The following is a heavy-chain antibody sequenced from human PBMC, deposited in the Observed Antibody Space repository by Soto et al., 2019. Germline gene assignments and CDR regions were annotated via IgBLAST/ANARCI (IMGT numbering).Heavy chain of an antibody. J-gene: IGHJ4*02. V-gene: IGHV3-15*01. CDR3: TTDTDDY. CDR1: RFSFSDAW. Sequence: PGGSLRLSCAASRFSFSDAWMSWVRQAPGKGLEWVGRIKSKTDGGTTDYAAPVKGRFTISRDDSKNTVYLQMNSLKTDDTAVYYCTTDTDDYWGQGTLVTVSS. CDR2: IKSKTDGGTT.